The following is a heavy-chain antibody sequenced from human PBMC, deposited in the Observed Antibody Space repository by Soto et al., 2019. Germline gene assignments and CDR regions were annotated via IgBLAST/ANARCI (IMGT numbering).Heavy chain of an antibody. CDR1: GYSFTNYW. Sequence: GESLKISCKGSGYSFTNYWIGWVRQKPGKGLEGMGIIYPGDSDIGYSPSFHDQVTISVDKSISTAYLQWRSLKASDTAMYYCARQAGSTWPFDYWGQGTLVTVSS. D-gene: IGHD6-13*01. CDR3: ARQAGSTWPFDY. J-gene: IGHJ4*02. V-gene: IGHV5-51*01. CDR2: IYPGDSDI.